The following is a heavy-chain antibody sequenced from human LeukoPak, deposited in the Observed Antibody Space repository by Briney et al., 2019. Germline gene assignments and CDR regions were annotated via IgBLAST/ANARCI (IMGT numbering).Heavy chain of an antibody. CDR1: GDSISSGSSYY. V-gene: IGHV4-39*01. CDR2: FYYSGST. D-gene: IGHD6-13*01. Sequence: PSETLSLTCTVSGDSISSGSSYYWAWIRQPPGKGREGIGTFYYSGSTYYNPSLKSRVTVSVDTSKNQFSLKVSSVTAADTAVYYCARRAIPYSSSWYTGAFDPWGQGTLVTVSS. J-gene: IGHJ5*02. CDR3: ARRAIPYSSSWYTGAFDP.